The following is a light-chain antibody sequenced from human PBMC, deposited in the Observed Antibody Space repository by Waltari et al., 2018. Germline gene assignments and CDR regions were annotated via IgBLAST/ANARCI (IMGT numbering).Light chain of an antibody. Sequence: DIQMTQSPSTLSASVGDRVTITCRASQSVSSWLAWYRQKPGEGPKLLIYDASSLASGVRSRFSGSGSGTEFTLTISSLQSDDFATYYCQQYRGLWTFGQGTRVEVK. CDR3: QQYRGLWT. CDR1: QSVSSW. V-gene: IGKV1-5*01. CDR2: DAS. J-gene: IGKJ1*01.